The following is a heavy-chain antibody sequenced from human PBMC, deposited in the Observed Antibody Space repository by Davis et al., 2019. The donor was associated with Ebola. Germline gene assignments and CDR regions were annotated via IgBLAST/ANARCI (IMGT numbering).Heavy chain of an antibody. CDR2: ISYDGSNK. J-gene: IGHJ6*04. V-gene: IGHV3-30*18. CDR3: AKDRSSGWYYYYYGMDV. CDR1: GFTFSSYG. Sequence: GESLKISCAASGFTFSSYGMHWVRQAPGKGLEWVAVISYDGSNKYYADSVKGRFTISRDNSKNTLYLQMNSLRAEDTAVYYCAKDRSSGWYYYYYGMDVWGKGTTVTVSS. D-gene: IGHD6-19*01.